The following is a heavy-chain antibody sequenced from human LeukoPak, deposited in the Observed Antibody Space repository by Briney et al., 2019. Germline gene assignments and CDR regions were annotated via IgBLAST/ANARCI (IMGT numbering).Heavy chain of an antibody. J-gene: IGHJ6*02. V-gene: IGHV1-69*13. D-gene: IGHD5-18*01. CDR2: IIPIFGTA. CDR3: ATLESVDTAMADVDPDV. CDR1: GGTFSSYA. Sequence: SVKVSCKASGGTFSSYAISWVRQAPGQGLEWMGGIIPIFGTANYAQKFQGRVTITADESTSTAYMELSSLRSEDTAVYYCATLESVDTAMADVDPDVWGQGTTVTVSS.